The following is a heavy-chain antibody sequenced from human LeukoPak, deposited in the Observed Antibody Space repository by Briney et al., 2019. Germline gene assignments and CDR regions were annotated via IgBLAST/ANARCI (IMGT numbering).Heavy chain of an antibody. V-gene: IGHV3-23*01. CDR3: AKETGYSSSWYGFDY. Sequence: GGSLRLSCAASGFTFSSYAMSWVRQAPGKGLEWVSATSGSGGSTYYADSVKGRFTISRDNSKNTLYLQMNSLRAEDTAVYYCAKETGYSSSWYGFDYWGQGTLVTASS. D-gene: IGHD6-13*01. CDR2: TSGSGGST. CDR1: GFTFSSYA. J-gene: IGHJ4*02.